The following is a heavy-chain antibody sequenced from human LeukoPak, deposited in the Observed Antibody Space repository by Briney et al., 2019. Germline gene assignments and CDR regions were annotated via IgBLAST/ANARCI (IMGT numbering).Heavy chain of an antibody. V-gene: IGHV3-33*01. D-gene: IGHD1-26*01. Sequence: PGGSLRLSRAASGFTFSSYGMHWVRQAPGKGLEWVGVIWYDGNNKYYADSVKGRFTISRDNSKNMLYLQMDSLRAEDTAVYYCARDNQWWEPRHSYFDYWGQGTLVTVSS. CDR2: IWYDGNNK. CDR1: GFTFSSYG. J-gene: IGHJ4*02. CDR3: ARDNQWWEPRHSYFDY.